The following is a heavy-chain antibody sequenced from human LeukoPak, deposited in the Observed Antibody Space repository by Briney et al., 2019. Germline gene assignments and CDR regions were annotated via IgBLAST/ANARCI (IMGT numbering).Heavy chain of an antibody. CDR3: ATFRYYYDSSGYKY. CDR1: GYTLTQLS. J-gene: IGHJ4*02. Sequence: GSSVKVSCKVSGYTLTQLSMHWVRQAPGKGLDGMGGFDPEDGETIYAQKFQGRVTMTEDTSTDTAYMELSSLRSEDTAVYYCATFRYYYDSSGYKYWGQGTLVTVSS. CDR2: FDPEDGET. D-gene: IGHD3-22*01. V-gene: IGHV1-24*01.